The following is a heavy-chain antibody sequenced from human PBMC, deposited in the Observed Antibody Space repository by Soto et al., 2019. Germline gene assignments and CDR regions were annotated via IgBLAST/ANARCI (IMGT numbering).Heavy chain of an antibody. D-gene: IGHD3-22*01. V-gene: IGHV3-11*05. J-gene: IGHJ4*02. Sequence: GGSLRLSCAASGFTFSDYYMSWIRQAPGKGLEWVSYISSSSSYTNYADSVKGRFTISRDNAKNSLYLQMNSLRAEDTAVYYCARDSGDSSGYRDYWGQGTLVTVSS. CDR3: ARDSGDSSGYRDY. CDR1: GFTFSDYY. CDR2: ISSSSSYT.